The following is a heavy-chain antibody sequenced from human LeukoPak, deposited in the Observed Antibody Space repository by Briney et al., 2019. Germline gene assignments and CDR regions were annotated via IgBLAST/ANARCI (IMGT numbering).Heavy chain of an antibody. J-gene: IGHJ4*02. CDR2: INYSGST. CDR3: ARGYYGSGSYSYYFDY. D-gene: IGHD3-10*01. Sequence: SETLSLTCTVSGGSISSSSYYWGWIRQPPGKGLEWIGSINYSGSTRYNPSLKSRVAISVDTSKNQFSLRLSSVTAADTAVYYCARGYYGSGSYSYYFDYWGQGTLVTVSP. V-gene: IGHV4-39*01. CDR1: GGSISSSSYY.